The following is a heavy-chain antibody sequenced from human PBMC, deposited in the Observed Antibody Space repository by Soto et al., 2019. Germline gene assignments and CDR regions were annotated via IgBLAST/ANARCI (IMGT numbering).Heavy chain of an antibody. CDR2: IYPGDSDT. CDR3: ARRILSSGYRYYYGMDV. V-gene: IGHV5-51*01. CDR1: GYSFTSYW. J-gene: IGHJ6*02. Sequence: GESLKISCKGSGYSFTSYWIGWVRQMPGKGLEWMGIIYPGDSDTRYSPSFQGQVTISADKSISTAYLQWSSLKASDTAMYYCARRILSSGYRYYYGMDVWGQGTTVTVSS. D-gene: IGHD5-12*01.